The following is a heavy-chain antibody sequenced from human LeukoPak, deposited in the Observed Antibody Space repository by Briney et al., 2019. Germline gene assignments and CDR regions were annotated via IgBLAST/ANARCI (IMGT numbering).Heavy chain of an antibody. CDR3: ARGRGWYCSSTSCQRFAEYFQH. CDR1: GFTFSSYA. J-gene: IGHJ1*01. Sequence: LPGRSLRLSCAASGFTFSSYAMHWVRRAPGKGLEWVAVISYDGSNKYYADSVKGRFTISRDNSKNTLYLQMNSLRAEDTAVYYCARGRGWYCSSTSCQRFAEYFQHWGQGTLVTVSS. V-gene: IGHV3-30*04. CDR2: ISYDGSNK. D-gene: IGHD2-2*01.